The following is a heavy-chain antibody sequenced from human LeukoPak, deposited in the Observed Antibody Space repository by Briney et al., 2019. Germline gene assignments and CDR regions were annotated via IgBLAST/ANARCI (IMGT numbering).Heavy chain of an antibody. D-gene: IGHD1-26*01. CDR2: ISSSSSYI. CDR3: ARGPGWNSGSPRYSDY. Sequence: GGPLRLSCAASGFTFSSYSMNWVRQAPGKGLEWVSSISSSSSYIYYADSVKGRFTISRDNAKNSLYLQMDSLRAEDTALYYCARGPGWNSGSPRYSDYWGQGTLVTVSS. V-gene: IGHV3-21*04. CDR1: GFTFSSYS. J-gene: IGHJ4*02.